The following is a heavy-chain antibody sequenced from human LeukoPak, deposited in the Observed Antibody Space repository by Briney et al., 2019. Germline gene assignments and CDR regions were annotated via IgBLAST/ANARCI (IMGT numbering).Heavy chain of an antibody. Sequence: SETLSLTCAVYGGSFSGYYWSWIRQPPGKGLGWIGEINHSGSTNYNPSLKSRVTISVDTSKNQFSLKLSSVTAADTAVYYCARTRYGGYCSSTSCKRSWFDPWGQGTLVTVSS. J-gene: IGHJ5*02. CDR2: INHSGST. D-gene: IGHD2-2*01. CDR1: GGSFSGYY. CDR3: ARTRYGGYCSSTSCKRSWFDP. V-gene: IGHV4-34*01.